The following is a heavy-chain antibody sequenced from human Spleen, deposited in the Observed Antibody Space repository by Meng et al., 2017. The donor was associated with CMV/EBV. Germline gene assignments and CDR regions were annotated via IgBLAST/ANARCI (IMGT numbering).Heavy chain of an antibody. CDR3: AKITDYGNPPEPYCFDY. V-gene: IGHV3-23*01. D-gene: IGHD4-17*01. J-gene: IGHJ4*02. CDR1: GFTFSSYA. Sequence: GFTFSSYAMSWVRQAPGKGLEWVSAISGSGGSTYYADSVKGRFTISRDNSKNTLYLQMNSLRAEDTAVYYCAKITDYGNPPEPYCFDYWGQGTLVTSPQ. CDR2: ISGSGGST.